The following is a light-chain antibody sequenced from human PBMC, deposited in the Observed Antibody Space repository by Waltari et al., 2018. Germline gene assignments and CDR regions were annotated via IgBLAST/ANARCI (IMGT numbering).Light chain of an antibody. CDR3: QQYCSSPT. V-gene: IGKV3-20*01. CDR1: QTISNY. J-gene: IGKJ2*01. CDR2: DAS. Sequence: EIVLTQSPGTLSLSPGERATLSCRASQTISNYLAWYQQKPGQAPRLLIYDASSRAIGIPDRFSGSGSGTDFTLTISRLEPEDFAMYYCQQYCSSPTFGQGTKLEIK.